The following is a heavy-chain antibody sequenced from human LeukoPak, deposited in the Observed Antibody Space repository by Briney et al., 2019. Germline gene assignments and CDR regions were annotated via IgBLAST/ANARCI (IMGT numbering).Heavy chain of an antibody. V-gene: IGHV3-21*04. D-gene: IGHD1-26*01. J-gene: IGHJ4*02. CDR1: GFTFSSYS. CDR2: ISSSSSYI. CDR3: AKDRAWELSFDY. Sequence: TGGSLRLSCAASGFTFSSYSMNWVRQAPGKGLEWVSSISSSSSYIYYADSVKGRFTISRDNSKNTLYLQMNSLRAEDTAVYYCAKDRAWELSFDYWGQGTLVTVSS.